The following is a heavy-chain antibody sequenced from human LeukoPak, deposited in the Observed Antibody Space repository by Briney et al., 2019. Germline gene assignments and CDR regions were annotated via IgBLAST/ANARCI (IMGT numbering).Heavy chain of an antibody. Sequence: SVKVSCKASGFTFTSSAMQWVRQARGQRLEWIGWIVVGSGNTNYAQKFQERVAITRDMSTSTAYMELSSLRSEDTAVYYCAAVAIDCSYGSCYFDYWGQGTLVTVSS. CDR1: GFTFTSSA. CDR2: IVVGSGNT. V-gene: IGHV1-58*02. D-gene: IGHD5-18*01. J-gene: IGHJ4*02. CDR3: AAVAIDCSYGSCYFDY.